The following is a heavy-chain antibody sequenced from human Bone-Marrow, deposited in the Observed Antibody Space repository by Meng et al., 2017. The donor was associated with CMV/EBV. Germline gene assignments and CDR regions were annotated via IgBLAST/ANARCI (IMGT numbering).Heavy chain of an antibody. J-gene: IGHJ4*02. CDR3: AKYGDGYNCYY. D-gene: IGHD5-24*01. V-gene: IGHV3-23*01. Sequence: GESLKISCTVSGFTFSSHSMNWVRQAPGKGLEWVSLISPSGSSTYYAASVKGRFTISRDNSKNTLYLQMNSLRAEDTAVYYCAKYGDGYNCYYWGQGTLVTVSS. CDR2: ISPSGSST. CDR1: GFTFSSHS.